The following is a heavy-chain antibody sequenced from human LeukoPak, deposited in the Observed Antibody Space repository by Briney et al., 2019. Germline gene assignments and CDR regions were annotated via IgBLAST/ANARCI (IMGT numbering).Heavy chain of an antibody. V-gene: IGHV3-33*01. CDR3: AREARGTNYYYGMDV. D-gene: IGHD2-15*01. Sequence: PGRSLRLSCAASGFTFSSYGMHWVRQAPGKGLEWVAVIWYGGSNKYYADSVKGRFTISRDNSKNTLYLQMNSLRAEDTAVYYCAREARGTNYYYGMDVWGQGTTVTVSS. CDR2: IWYGGSNK. J-gene: IGHJ6*02. CDR1: GFTFSSYG.